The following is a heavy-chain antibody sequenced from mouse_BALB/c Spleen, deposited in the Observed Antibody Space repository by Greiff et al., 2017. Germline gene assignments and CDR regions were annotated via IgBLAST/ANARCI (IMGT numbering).Heavy chain of an antibody. CDR1: GFTFSSYA. V-gene: IGHV5-9-4*01. D-gene: IGHD2-2*01. J-gene: IGHJ3*01. Sequence: EVQVVESGGGLVKPGGSLKLSCAASGFTFSSYAMSWVRQSPEKRLEWVAEISSGGSYTYYPDTVTGRFTISRDNAKNTLYLEMSSLRSEDTAMYYCAREGLRRGKDPHTSLAYWGQGTLVTVSA. CDR2: ISSGGSYT. CDR3: AREGLRRGKDPHTSLAY.